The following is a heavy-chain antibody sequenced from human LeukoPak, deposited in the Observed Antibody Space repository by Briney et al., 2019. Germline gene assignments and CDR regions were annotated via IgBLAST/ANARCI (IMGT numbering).Heavy chain of an antibody. D-gene: IGHD3-22*01. J-gene: IGHJ5*02. CDR2: IYYSGST. Sequence: SETLSLTCTVSGGSISSYYWSWIRQPPGRGLEWIGYIYYSGSTNYNPSLKSRVTISVDTSKNQFSLKLSPVTAADTAVYYCARQSGYPPYNWFDPWGQGTLVTVSS. V-gene: IGHV4-59*08. CDR3: ARQSGYPPYNWFDP. CDR1: GGSISSYY.